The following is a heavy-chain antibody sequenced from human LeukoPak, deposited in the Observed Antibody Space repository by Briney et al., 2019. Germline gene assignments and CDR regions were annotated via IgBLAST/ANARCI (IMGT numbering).Heavy chain of an antibody. Sequence: GASVKVSCKASGHTFIDYYIHWVRQAPGQGLEWMGRIILKSGGTNYAQKFQGRVAMTRDTSITTAYMELSWLKSDDTAVYYCARGLYCSSARCFAAQRPPYWGQGTLVTVSS. V-gene: IGHV1-2*06. CDR3: ARGLYCSSARCFAAQRPPY. CDR1: GHTFIDYY. J-gene: IGHJ4*02. D-gene: IGHD2-2*01. CDR2: IILKSGGT.